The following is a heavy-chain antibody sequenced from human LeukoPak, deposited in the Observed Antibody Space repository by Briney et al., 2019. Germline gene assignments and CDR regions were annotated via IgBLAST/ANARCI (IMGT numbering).Heavy chain of an antibody. J-gene: IGHJ3*02. Sequence: SETLSLTCTVSGGSISSYYWSWIRQPPGKGLEWIGYIYYSGSTNYNPSLKSRVTISVDMSKNQFSLKLSSVTAADTAVYYCARLNCGGDCCAFDIWGQGTMVTVSS. CDR2: IYYSGST. D-gene: IGHD2-21*02. CDR1: GGSISSYY. CDR3: ARLNCGGDCCAFDI. V-gene: IGHV4-59*01.